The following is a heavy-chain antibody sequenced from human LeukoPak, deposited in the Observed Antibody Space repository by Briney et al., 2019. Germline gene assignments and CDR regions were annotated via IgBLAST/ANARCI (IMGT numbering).Heavy chain of an antibody. J-gene: IGHJ3*02. V-gene: IGHV4-34*01. CDR1: GGSFSGYY. CDR2: INHSGST. CDR3: ARVVESSGYYPLSFGI. Sequence: SETLSLTCAVYGGSFSGYYWTWIRQPPGKGLEWIGEINHSGSTNYNPSLKSRVTISVDTSKNQFSLKLSSVTAADTAVYYCARVVESSGYYPLSFGIWGQGTMVTVSS. D-gene: IGHD3-22*01.